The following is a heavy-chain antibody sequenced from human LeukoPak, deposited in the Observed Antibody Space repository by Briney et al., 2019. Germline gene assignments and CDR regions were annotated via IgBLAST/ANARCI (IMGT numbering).Heavy chain of an antibody. D-gene: IGHD3-16*02. CDR1: GFTFSSYA. Sequence: GGSLRLSCAASGFTFSSYAMSWVRQAPGKGLEWVSAISGSGGSTYYADSVKGRFTISRDNSKNTLYLQMNSLRAEDTAVYYCAKSGFDVWESYRYDPLFDYWGQGTLVTVSS. J-gene: IGHJ4*02. CDR3: AKSGFDVWESYRYDPLFDY. CDR2: ISGSGGST. V-gene: IGHV3-23*01.